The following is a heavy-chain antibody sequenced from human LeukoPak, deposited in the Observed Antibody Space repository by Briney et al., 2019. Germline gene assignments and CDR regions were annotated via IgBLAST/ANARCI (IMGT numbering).Heavy chain of an antibody. J-gene: IGHJ4*02. D-gene: IGHD5-24*01. Sequence: GGSLRLSCAASGLTFSSYGMSWVRQAPGKGLEWVGRTRNKANSFTTEYAASVRGRFTISRDDSKNSLYLQMNSLKTEDTAVYYCARGDDYNRRSFDYWGQGTLVTVSS. CDR1: GLTFSSYG. CDR2: TRNKANSFTT. CDR3: ARGDDYNRRSFDY. V-gene: IGHV3-72*01.